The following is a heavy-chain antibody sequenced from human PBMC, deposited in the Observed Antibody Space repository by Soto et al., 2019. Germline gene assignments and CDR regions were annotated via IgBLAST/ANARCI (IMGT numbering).Heavy chain of an antibody. Sequence: QLQLQESGPGLVKPSETLSLTCTVSGGSISSSSYYWGWIRQPPGKGLEWIGSIYYSGSTNYNPSLKSRVTISVETSKNQFSLKLSSVTAADTAVYYCARHFYYDFWRGRDMGYYFDYWGQGTLVTVSS. J-gene: IGHJ4*02. V-gene: IGHV4-39*01. CDR2: IYYSGST. CDR3: ARHFYYDFWRGRDMGYYFDY. D-gene: IGHD3-3*01. CDR1: GGSISSSSYY.